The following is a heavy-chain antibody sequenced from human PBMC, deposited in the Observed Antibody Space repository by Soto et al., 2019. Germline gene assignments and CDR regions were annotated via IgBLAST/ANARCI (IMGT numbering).Heavy chain of an antibody. D-gene: IGHD6-13*01. CDR1: GFTVSSNY. Sequence: GGSLRLSCAASGFTVSSNYMSWVRQAPGKGLEWVSVIYSGGSTYYADSVKGRFTISRHNSKNTLYLQMNSLRAEDTAVYYCARARSSSWYDAFDIWGQGTMVTV. CDR2: IYSGGST. J-gene: IGHJ3*02. V-gene: IGHV3-53*04. CDR3: ARARSSSWYDAFDI.